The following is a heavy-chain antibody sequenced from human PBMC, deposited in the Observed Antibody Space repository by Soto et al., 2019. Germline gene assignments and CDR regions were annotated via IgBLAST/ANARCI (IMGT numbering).Heavy chain of an antibody. J-gene: IGHJ4*02. D-gene: IGHD3-16*02. CDR1: GFTFSSCG. V-gene: IGHV3-33*01. Sequence: QVHLVESGGAVVQPGRSLRLSCGASGFTFSSCGMHWVRQAPGKGLEWVAVIGADGSQKYYADSVKGRFTISKDNSKNMLYLEMNSLRAEDKAVYYCARDIGASTFDYWGQGTLVTVSS. CDR3: ARDIGASTFDY. CDR2: IGADGSQK.